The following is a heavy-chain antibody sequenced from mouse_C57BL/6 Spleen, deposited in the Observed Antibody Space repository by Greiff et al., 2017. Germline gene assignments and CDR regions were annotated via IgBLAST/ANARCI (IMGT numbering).Heavy chain of an antibody. CDR1: GFTFSSYG. CDR2: ISSGGSYT. D-gene: IGHD1-1*01. V-gene: IGHV5-6*01. Sequence: EVHLVESGGDLVKPGGSLKLSCAASGFTFSSYGMSWVRQTPDKRLEWVATISSGGSYTSSPDSVKGRFTLSRDNANNTLYLQMSSLKSEDTAVDYFARHTGSSPAWFAYWGQGTLVTVSA. J-gene: IGHJ3*01. CDR3: ARHTGSSPAWFAY.